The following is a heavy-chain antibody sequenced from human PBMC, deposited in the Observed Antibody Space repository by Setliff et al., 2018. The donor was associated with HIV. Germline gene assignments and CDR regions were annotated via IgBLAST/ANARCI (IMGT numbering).Heavy chain of an antibody. Sequence: PGGSLRLSCAASGFTFNTFAMQWVRQAPGKGLEWVALISYDGTDKYYAHSVKGRFTISRDNSRSTLQLQMNSLRPEDTAVYYCGKNMGNWRGVDYWGQGTLVTVSS. V-gene: IGHV3-30*04. CDR2: ISYDGTDK. CDR3: GKNMGNWRGVDY. D-gene: IGHD1-20*01. CDR1: GFTFNTFA. J-gene: IGHJ4*02.